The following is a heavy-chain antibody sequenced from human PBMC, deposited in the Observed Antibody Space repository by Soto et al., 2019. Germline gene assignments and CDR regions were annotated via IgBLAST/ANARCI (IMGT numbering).Heavy chain of an antibody. CDR3: AAVPVLRFLKWLPAYFDY. V-gene: IGHV1-58*01. Sequence: GASVKVSCKTSGFRFTSSAVQWVRQARGQRLEWIGWLVVGSGNTHYAQHFQERVTLTRDMSTGTAYMELSSLRSEDTAVYYCAAVPVLRFLKWLPAYFDYWGQGPLVTVSS. CDR1: GFRFTSSA. CDR2: LVVGSGNT. J-gene: IGHJ4*02. D-gene: IGHD3-3*01.